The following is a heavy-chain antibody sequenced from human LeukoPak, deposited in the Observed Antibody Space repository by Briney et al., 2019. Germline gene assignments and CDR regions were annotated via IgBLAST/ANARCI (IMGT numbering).Heavy chain of an antibody. CDR1: GFTFSSYS. CDR3: ARRADIVVVPAAHRDYYYYYYMDV. CDR2: ISSSSSTI. J-gene: IGHJ6*03. V-gene: IGHV3-48*01. D-gene: IGHD2-2*01. Sequence: GGSLRLSCAASGFTFSSYSMNWVRQAPGKGLEWVSYISSSSSTIYYADSVKGRFTISRDNAKNSLYMQMNSLRAVDTAVYYCARRADIVVVPAAHRDYYYYYYMDVWGKGTTVTVSS.